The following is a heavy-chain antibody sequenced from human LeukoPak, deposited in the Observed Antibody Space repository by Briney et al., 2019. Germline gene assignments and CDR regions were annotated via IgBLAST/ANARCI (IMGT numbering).Heavy chain of an antibody. CDR2: IKSKTDGGTT. Sequence: GGSLRLSCAASGFTFSNAWMSWVRQAPGKGLEWVGRIKSKTDGGTTDYAAPVKDRITISRDDSKNTLYLQMNSLKTEDTAVYYCTTGPYYYDSSGYYSNFDYWGQGTLVTVSS. V-gene: IGHV3-15*01. D-gene: IGHD3-22*01. CDR1: GFTFSNAW. J-gene: IGHJ4*02. CDR3: TTGPYYYDSSGYYSNFDY.